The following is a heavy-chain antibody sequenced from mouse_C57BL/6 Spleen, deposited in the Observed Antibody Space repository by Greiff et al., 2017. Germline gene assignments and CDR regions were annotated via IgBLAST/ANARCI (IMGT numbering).Heavy chain of an antibody. CDR3: ARRLLYYAMDY. CDR2: IDPSDSYT. J-gene: IGHJ4*01. CDR1: GYTFTSYW. D-gene: IGHD3-2*02. Sequence: QVQLQQPGAELVKPGASVKLSCKASGYTFTSYWMQWVKQRPGQGLEWIGEIDPSDSYTNYNQKFKGKATLTVDTSSSTAYMQLSSLTSEDSAVYYCARRLLYYAMDYWGQGTSVTVSS. V-gene: IGHV1-50*01.